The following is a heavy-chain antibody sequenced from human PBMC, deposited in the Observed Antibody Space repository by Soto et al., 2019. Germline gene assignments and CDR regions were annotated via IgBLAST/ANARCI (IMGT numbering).Heavy chain of an antibody. Sequence: QLQLQESGPGLVKPSETLSLTCTVSGGSISSSSYYWGWIRQPPGKGLEWFGSIYYSGSTYYNPSLKSRVTISVDTSKNQFSLKLSSVTAADTAVYYCARIPLGYCSGGSCYSSWFDPWGQGTLVTVSS. D-gene: IGHD2-15*01. V-gene: IGHV4-39*01. CDR1: GGSISSSSYY. CDR2: IYYSGST. CDR3: ARIPLGYCSGGSCYSSWFDP. J-gene: IGHJ5*02.